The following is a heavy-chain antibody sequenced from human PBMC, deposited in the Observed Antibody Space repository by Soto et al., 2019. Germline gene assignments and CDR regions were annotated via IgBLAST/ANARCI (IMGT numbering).Heavy chain of an antibody. CDR2: IIPIFDAT. Sequence: QVQMVQSGAEVKKPGSSARVSCKVSGGTFSRHSISWVRQAPGQGLEWMGGIIPIFDATQYAQKFQGRPTITADESTTTFHMDLSGLRPADTAIYYCARDLTSVRGSWGQGTLVTVS. CDR1: GGTFSRHS. J-gene: IGHJ4*02. D-gene: IGHD3-10*01. CDR3: ARDLTSVRGS. V-gene: IGHV1-69*01.